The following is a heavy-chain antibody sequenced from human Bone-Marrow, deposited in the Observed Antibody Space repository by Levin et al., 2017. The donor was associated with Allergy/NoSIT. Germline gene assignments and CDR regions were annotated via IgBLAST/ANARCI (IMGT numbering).Heavy chain of an antibody. CDR1: GFTFSTYG. CDR3: AILRIHYFDD. V-gene: IGHV3-30*03. CDR2: ISYDGTDK. D-gene: IGHD2-15*01. J-gene: IGHJ4*02. Sequence: GESLKISCAASGFTFSTYGMHWVRQAPDKGLEWVAVISYDGTDKDYADSVKGRFTISRDNFKNTMYLHMNSLTTEDTAVYYCAILRIHYFDDWGQGTLVTVSS.